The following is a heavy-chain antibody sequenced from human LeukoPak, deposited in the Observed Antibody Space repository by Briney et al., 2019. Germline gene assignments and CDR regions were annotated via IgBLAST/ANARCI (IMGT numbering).Heavy chain of an antibody. CDR1: GFTFSSYA. CDR3: AKCAQYYYDSSGYYFDY. CDR2: ISGSGGTT. D-gene: IGHD3-22*01. V-gene: IGHV3-23*01. J-gene: IGHJ4*02. Sequence: GGSLRLSCAASGFTFSSYAMSWVRQAPGKGLEWVSAISGSGGTTYYADSVKGRFTISRDNPKKTLYLQMNSLSAEDTAGYYCAKCAQYYYDSSGYYFDYWGQGTLVTVSS.